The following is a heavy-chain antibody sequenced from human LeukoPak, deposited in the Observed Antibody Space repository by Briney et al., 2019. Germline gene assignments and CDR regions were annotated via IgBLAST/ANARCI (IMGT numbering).Heavy chain of an antibody. CDR2: IKEDGSEK. D-gene: IGHD6-13*01. V-gene: IGHV3-7*05. J-gene: IGHJ4*02. CDR1: GFTFSSYW. Sequence: GGSLRLSCAAFGFTFSSYWMRWVRQAPGKGLEWVANIKEDGSEKYYVDSVKGRFTISRDNAKNSLYLQMNSLRAEDTAVYYCAREIGSAARGRWGQGTLVTVSS. CDR3: AREIGSAARGR.